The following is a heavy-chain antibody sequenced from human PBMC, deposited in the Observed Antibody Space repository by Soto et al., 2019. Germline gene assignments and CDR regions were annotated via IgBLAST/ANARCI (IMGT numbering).Heavy chain of an antibody. CDR3: ARDEVYCSGGSCYPVWFDP. J-gene: IGHJ5*02. CDR1: GGSTSSYY. V-gene: IGHV4-59*01. Sequence: SETLSLTCTVSGGSTSSYYWSWIRQPPGKGLEWIGYIYYSGSTNYNPSLKSRVTISVDTSKNQFSLKLSSVTAADTAVYYCARDEVYCSGGSCYPVWFDPWGQGTLVTVSS. CDR2: IYYSGST. D-gene: IGHD2-15*01.